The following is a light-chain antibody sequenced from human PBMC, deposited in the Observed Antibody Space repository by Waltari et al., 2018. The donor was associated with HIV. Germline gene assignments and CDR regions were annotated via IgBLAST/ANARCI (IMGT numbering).Light chain of an antibody. CDR2: DTR. CDR3: QVRESSGDHSRV. CDR1: NIGS. J-gene: IGLJ3*02. V-gene: IGLV3-21*02. Sequence: SYVLTQPPSVSVAPGQPANITCGGNNIGSVHWYQQKPRQAPVLVVYDTRDRPSGIPERFSGSNSGNTATLTISRVEAGDEADYYCQVRESSGDHSRVFGGGTKLTVL.